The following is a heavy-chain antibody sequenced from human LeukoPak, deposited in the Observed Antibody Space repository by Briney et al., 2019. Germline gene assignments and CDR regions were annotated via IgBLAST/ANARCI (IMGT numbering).Heavy chain of an antibody. J-gene: IGHJ4*02. V-gene: IGHV4-59*01. CDR3: ARGLRYYFDY. Sequence: SETLSLTCTVSGGSISSYYWTWIRQPPGKGLEWIGYIYYSGSTNYNPSLKSRVTISLDTSKNQFSLKLTSVTAADTAVYYCARGLRYYFDYWGQGTLVTVSS. CDR2: IYYSGST. CDR1: GGSISSYY.